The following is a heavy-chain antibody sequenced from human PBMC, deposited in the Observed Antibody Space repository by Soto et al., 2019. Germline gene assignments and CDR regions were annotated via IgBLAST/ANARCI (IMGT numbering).Heavy chain of an antibody. D-gene: IGHD1-26*01. CDR1: GFTFSSYG. J-gene: IGHJ4*02. Sequence: GGSLRLSSAASGFTFSSYGMHWVRQAPGKGLEWVAVICDSGSNKFYADSVKGRFTISRDNSKNTLSLQMNSLRVDDTAVYFCAKDRFGIVGPVDYWGQGTLVTVSS. CDR3: AKDRFGIVGPVDY. V-gene: IGHV3-33*06. CDR2: ICDSGSNK.